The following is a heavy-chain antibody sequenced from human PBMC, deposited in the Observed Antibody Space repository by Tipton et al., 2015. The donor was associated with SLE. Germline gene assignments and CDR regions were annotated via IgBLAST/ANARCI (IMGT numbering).Heavy chain of an antibody. D-gene: IGHD5-24*01. CDR1: AGSFSGYY. CDR3: ARHPDGYYYYYGLDV. Sequence: TLSLTCAVSAGSFSGYYWSWIRQSPVRGLEWLGEIKHSGSPNYNPSLKSRVTISVDTSKNQFSLKLSSVTAADTAVYYCARHPDGYYYYYGLDVWGQGTTVTVSS. J-gene: IGHJ6*02. CDR2: IKHSGSP. V-gene: IGHV4-34*01.